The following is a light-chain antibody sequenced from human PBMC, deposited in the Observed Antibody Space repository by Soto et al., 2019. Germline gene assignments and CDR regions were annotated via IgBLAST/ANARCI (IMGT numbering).Light chain of an antibody. Sequence: QSVLTQPASVSGSPGQSITISCTGTSSDVGGYKYVSWYQLHPGKAPKLMIYDVSNRPSGVSNRFSGSKSGNTASLTISGLQAEDEADYYCSSYTSSGTYVFGTGTKVTVL. V-gene: IGLV2-14*01. J-gene: IGLJ1*01. CDR2: DVS. CDR3: SSYTSSGTYV. CDR1: SSDVGGYKY.